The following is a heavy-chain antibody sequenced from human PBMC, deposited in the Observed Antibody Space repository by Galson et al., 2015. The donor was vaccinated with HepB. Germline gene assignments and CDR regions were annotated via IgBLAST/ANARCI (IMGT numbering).Heavy chain of an antibody. J-gene: IGHJ4*02. D-gene: IGHD2-2*01. V-gene: IGHV1-46*01. CDR3: ARYSSTMAFDY. CDR1: GYTFTSYY. CDR2: INPSGDSA. Sequence: SVKVSCKASGYTFTSYYMFWVRQAPGQGLEWMGLINPSGDSATYSQKFQGTVTMTRDTSTSTVYTELSGLRSEDTAAYYCARYSSTMAFDYWGQGTLVTVSS.